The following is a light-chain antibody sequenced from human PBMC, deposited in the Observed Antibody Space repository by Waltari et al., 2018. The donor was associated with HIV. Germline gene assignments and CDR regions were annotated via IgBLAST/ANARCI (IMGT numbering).Light chain of an antibody. V-gene: IGLV2-14*01. CDR2: EVS. CDR3: SSYTTTSTLVV. J-gene: IGLJ1*01. CDR1: SSDVGGYNY. Sequence: QSALTQPASVSGSPGQSITISCTGTSSDVGGYNYVSWYQQHPGKAPKLMIYEVSNRHSGVANRFSGSKSGNTASLTISGLQAEDEADYYCSSYTTTSTLVVFGTGTKVTVL.